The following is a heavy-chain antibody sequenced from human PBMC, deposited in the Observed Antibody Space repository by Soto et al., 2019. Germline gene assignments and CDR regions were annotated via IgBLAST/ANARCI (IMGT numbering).Heavy chain of an antibody. Sequence: GGSLRLSCAASGFTFSSYAMHWVRQAPGKGLEYVSAISSNGGSTYYANSVKGRFTISRDNSKNTLYLQMGSLRAEDMAVYYCAREDIWNFDYWGQGTLVTVSS. CDR3: AREDIWNFDY. CDR1: GFTFSSYA. V-gene: IGHV3-64*01. CDR2: ISSNGGST. J-gene: IGHJ4*02. D-gene: IGHD1-20*01.